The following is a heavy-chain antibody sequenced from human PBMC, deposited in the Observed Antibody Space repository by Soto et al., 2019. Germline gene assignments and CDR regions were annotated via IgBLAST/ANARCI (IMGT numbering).Heavy chain of an antibody. CDR3: ARPNGYCSGGSCYSSYYGMDV. CDR1: GYSFTSYW. V-gene: IGHV5-10-1*01. Sequence: PGESLKISCKGSGYSFTSYWISWVRQMPGKGLEWMGRIDPSDSYTNYSPSFQGHVTISADKSISTAYLQWSSLKASDTAMYYCARPNGYCSGGSCYSSYYGMDVWGQGTTVTVSS. J-gene: IGHJ6*02. CDR2: IDPSDSYT. D-gene: IGHD2-15*01.